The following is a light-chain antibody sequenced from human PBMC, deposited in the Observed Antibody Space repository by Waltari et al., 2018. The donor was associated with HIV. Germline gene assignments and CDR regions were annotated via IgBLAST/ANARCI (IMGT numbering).Light chain of an antibody. CDR2: DVS. J-gene: IGLJ1*01. CDR3: CSYAGNYSYV. CDR1: SSHVGASPY. V-gene: IGLV2-11*01. Sequence: QSALTQPRSVSGSPGPSVTISCTGTSSHVGASPYVSWYRQNPGKVPKLMIYDVSKRPSGVPDRFSGSRSGNTASLTISGLQAEDEADYFCCSYAGNYSYVFGSGSRVTVL.